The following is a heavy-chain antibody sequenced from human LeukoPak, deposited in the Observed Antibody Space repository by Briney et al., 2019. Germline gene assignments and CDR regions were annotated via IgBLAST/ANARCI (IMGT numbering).Heavy chain of an antibody. CDR1: GFTFSSYA. CDR3: AKGYCSSTSCYTVGPYYYYYGMDV. Sequence: TGGSLRLSCAASGFTFSSYAMSWVRQAPGKGLEWVSAISGSGGSTYYADSVKGRFTISRDNSKNTLYLQMNSLRAEDTAVYYCAKGYCSSTSCYTVGPYYYYYGMDVWGQGTTVTVS. CDR2: ISGSGGST. D-gene: IGHD2-2*02. J-gene: IGHJ6*02. V-gene: IGHV3-23*01.